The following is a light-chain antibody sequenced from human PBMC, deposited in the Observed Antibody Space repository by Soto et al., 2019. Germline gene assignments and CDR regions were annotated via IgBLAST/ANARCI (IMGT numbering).Light chain of an antibody. Sequence: EIGMKLSPATLSVSQGERATLSCRASQSVSSNLAWYQQKPGQAPRLLIYGASTRATGIPARFSGSGSGTEFTLTISSLQSEDFAVYYCQQYNNWPPTTFGQGTKVDIK. CDR1: QSVSSN. CDR2: GAS. CDR3: QQYNNWPPTT. J-gene: IGKJ1*01. V-gene: IGKV3-15*01.